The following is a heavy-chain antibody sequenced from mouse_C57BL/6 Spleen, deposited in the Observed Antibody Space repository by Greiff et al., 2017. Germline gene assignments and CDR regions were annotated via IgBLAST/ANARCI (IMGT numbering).Heavy chain of an antibody. Sequence: QVQLQQPGAELVKPGASVKMSCKASGYTFTSYWITWVKQRPGQGLEWIGDIYPGSGSTNYNEKFKGKATLTVDTSSSTAYMQLSSLTSEDSAVYYCAKNWDVCAMDYWGQGTSVTVSS. D-gene: IGHD4-1*01. CDR2: IYPGSGST. J-gene: IGHJ4*01. V-gene: IGHV1-55*01. CDR3: AKNWDVCAMDY. CDR1: GYTFTSYW.